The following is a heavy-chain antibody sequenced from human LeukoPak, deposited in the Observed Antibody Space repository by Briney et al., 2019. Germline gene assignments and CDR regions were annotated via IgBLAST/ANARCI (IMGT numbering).Heavy chain of an antibody. V-gene: IGHV1-2*02. D-gene: IGHD6-6*01. CDR1: GYTFTGYY. J-gene: IGHJ6*04. CDR2: INPNSGGT. CDR3: ARDKLYGSSVLKMDV. Sequence: GASVKVSFKASGYTFTGYYMHWVRQAPGQGLEWMGWINPNSGGTNYAQKFQGRVTMTRDTSISTAYMELSRLRSDDTAVYYCARDKLYGSSVLKMDVWGKGTTVTVSS.